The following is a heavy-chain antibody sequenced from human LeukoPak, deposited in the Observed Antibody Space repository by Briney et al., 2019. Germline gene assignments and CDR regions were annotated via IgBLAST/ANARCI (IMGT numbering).Heavy chain of an antibody. CDR2: IIPIFGTA. V-gene: IGHV1-69*13. D-gene: IGHD2-2*01. J-gene: IGHJ4*02. CDR1: GGTFSSYA. CDR3: ARGAARCSSTSCY. Sequence: SVTVSCKASGGTFSSYAISWVRQAPGQGLEWMGGIIPIFGTANYAQKFQGRVTITADESTSTAYMELSSLRSEDTAVYYCARGAARCSSTSCYWGQGTLVTVSS.